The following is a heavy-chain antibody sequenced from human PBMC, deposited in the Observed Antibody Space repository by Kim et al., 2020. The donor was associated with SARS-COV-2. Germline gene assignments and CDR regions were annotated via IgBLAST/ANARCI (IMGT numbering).Heavy chain of an antibody. CDR2: INHSGST. CDR1: GGSFSGYY. J-gene: IGHJ4*02. CDR3: ARGRIYSSSILWRY. D-gene: IGHD6-6*01. V-gene: IGHV4-34*01. Sequence: SETLSLTCAVYGGSFSGYYWSWIRQPPGKGLEWIGEINHSGSTNYNPSLKSRVTISVDTSKNQFSLKLSSVTAADTAVYYCARGRIYSSSILWRYWGQGTLVTVSS.